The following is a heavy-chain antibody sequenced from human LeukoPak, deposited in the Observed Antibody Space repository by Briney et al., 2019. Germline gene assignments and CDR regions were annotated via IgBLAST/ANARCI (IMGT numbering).Heavy chain of an antibody. J-gene: IGHJ5*02. CDR2: IRYDGSNK. CDR3: ARGSYGSGSYYSGEWFDP. V-gene: IGHV3-30*02. CDR1: GFTFSSYG. D-gene: IGHD3-10*01. Sequence: GGSLRLSCAASGFTFSSYGVHWVRQAPGKGLEWVAFIRYDGSNKYYADSVKGRFTISRDNSKNTLYLQMNSLRAEDTAVYYCARGSYGSGSYYSGEWFDPWGQGTLVTVSS.